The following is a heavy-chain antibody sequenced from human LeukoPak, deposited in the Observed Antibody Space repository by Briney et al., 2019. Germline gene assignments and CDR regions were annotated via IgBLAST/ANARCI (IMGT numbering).Heavy chain of an antibody. D-gene: IGHD2-2*01. J-gene: IGHJ3*02. CDR3: ARAIVVVPAAMLSDAFDI. V-gene: IGHV4-38-2*02. CDR1: GYSISSGYY. Sequence: SETLSLTCTVSGYSISSGYYWGWIRQPPGKGLEWIGSIYHSGSTYYNPSLKSRVTISVDTSKNQFSLKLSSVTAADTAVYYCARAIVVVPAAMLSDAFDIWGQGTMVTVSS. CDR2: IYHSGST.